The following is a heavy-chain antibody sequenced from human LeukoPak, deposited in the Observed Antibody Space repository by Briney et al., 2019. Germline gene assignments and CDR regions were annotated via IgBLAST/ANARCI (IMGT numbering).Heavy chain of an antibody. V-gene: IGHV4-39*07. Sequence: PSETLSLTCTVSGGSISSSSYYWGWIRQPPGKGLEWIGSIYYSGSTYYNPSLKSRVTISVDTSKNQFSLKLSSVTAADTAVYYCARELSGSYRDFDYWGQGTLVTVSS. J-gene: IGHJ4*02. CDR2: IYYSGST. CDR1: GGSISSSSYY. CDR3: ARELSGSYRDFDY. D-gene: IGHD1-26*01.